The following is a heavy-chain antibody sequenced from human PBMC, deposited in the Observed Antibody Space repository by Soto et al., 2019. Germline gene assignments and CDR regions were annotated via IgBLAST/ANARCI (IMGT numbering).Heavy chain of an antibody. J-gene: IGHJ4*02. CDR3: ARLGGLGYDFWSGYSYYFDY. Sequence: PSETLSLTCTVSGGSISSGSYYWGWIRQPPGKGLEWIGSIYYSGSTYYNPSLKSRVTISVDTSKNQCSLKLSSVTAADTAVYYCARLGGLGYDFWSGYSYYFDYWGQGTLVTVSS. CDR2: IYYSGST. V-gene: IGHV4-39*01. CDR1: GGSISSGSYY. D-gene: IGHD3-3*01.